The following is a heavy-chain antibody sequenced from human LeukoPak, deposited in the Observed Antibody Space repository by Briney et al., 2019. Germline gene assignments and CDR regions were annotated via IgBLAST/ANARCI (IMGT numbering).Heavy chain of an antibody. D-gene: IGHD2-2*01. Sequence: GGSLRLSCAASGFTFSSYAMSWVRQAPGKGLEWVSAISGSGGSTYYADSVKGRFTISRDNSKNTLYLQMNSLRAEDTAVYYCANLPATVAATDYYYYYMDVWGKGTTVTVSS. V-gene: IGHV3-23*01. CDR1: GFTFSSYA. CDR2: ISGSGGST. CDR3: ANLPATVAATDYYYYYMDV. J-gene: IGHJ6*03.